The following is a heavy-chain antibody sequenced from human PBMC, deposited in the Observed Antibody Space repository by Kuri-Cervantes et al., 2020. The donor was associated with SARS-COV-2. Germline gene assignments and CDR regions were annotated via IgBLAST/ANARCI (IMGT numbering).Heavy chain of an antibody. J-gene: IGHJ6*02. Sequence: SETLSLTCAVYGGSFSGYYWSGIRQPPGKGLEWIGEINHSGSTNYNPSLKSRVTISVDTSKNQFSLKLSSVTAADTAVYYCATIYGSGSYYYRVPHPYYYGMDVWGQGTTVTVSS. D-gene: IGHD3-10*01. CDR2: INHSGST. CDR3: ATIYGSGSYYYRVPHPYYYGMDV. CDR1: GGSFSGYY. V-gene: IGHV4-34*01.